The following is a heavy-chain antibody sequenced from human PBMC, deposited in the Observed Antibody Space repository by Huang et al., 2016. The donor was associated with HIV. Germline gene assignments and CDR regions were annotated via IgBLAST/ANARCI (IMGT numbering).Heavy chain of an antibody. D-gene: IGHD6-19*01. V-gene: IGHV3-30*03. J-gene: IGHJ1*01. CDR3: ALKGDSSGWEYFRH. Sequence: QVQLVESGGGVVQPGRSLRLSCAASGFIFSNYGMHWVRQGAGKGLEWVALISYDGSNKYYTDSVKGRFSISRDNSKNTLYLQMNSLRAEDTAVYYCALKGDSSGWEYFRHWGQGTLVTVSS. CDR2: ISYDGSNK. CDR1: GFIFSNYG.